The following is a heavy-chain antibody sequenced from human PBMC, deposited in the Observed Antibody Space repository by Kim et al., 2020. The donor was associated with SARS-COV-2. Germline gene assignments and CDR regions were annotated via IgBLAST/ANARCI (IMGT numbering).Heavy chain of an antibody. CDR1: GFTFSRYG. V-gene: IGHV3-33*06. Sequence: GGSLRLSCAASGFTFSRYGMHWVRQAPGKGLEWVAVIWYDGSNTYYADSVKGRFTISRDNSKNTLYLQMNSLRAEDTAVYYCAKDEDYDILTGHGMDVWGQGTTVTVSS. CDR2: IWYDGSNT. CDR3: AKDEDYDILTGHGMDV. J-gene: IGHJ6*02. D-gene: IGHD3-9*01.